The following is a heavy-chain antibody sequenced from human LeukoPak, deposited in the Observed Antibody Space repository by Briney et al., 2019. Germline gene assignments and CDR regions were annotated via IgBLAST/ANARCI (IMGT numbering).Heavy chain of an antibody. D-gene: IGHD2-21*02. Sequence: SGPTLVKPTQTLTLTCTFSGFSLSTSGVSVGWIRQPPGKALEWLALIYWDDDTRYSPSLKSRLAITKDTSKNQVVLVMTNMGPEDTATYYCAHRPQYCGGDCYPGWGQGTLVTVSS. CDR3: AHRPQYCGGDCYPG. J-gene: IGHJ4*02. V-gene: IGHV2-5*02. CDR2: IYWDDDT. CDR1: GFSLSTSGVS.